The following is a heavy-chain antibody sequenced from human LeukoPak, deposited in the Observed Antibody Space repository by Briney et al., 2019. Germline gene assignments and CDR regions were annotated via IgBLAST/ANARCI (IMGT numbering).Heavy chain of an antibody. D-gene: IGHD3-22*01. V-gene: IGHV3-7*01. Sequence: GGSLRLSCAASGFTFSSYWMSWVRQAPGKGLEWVANIKQDGSEKYYVDSVKGRFTISRDNAKNSLYLQMNSLRAEDTAVYYCAGDTVSYYYDSSGYYPYYFDYWGQGTLVTVSS. CDR2: IKQDGSEK. J-gene: IGHJ4*02. CDR1: GFTFSSYW. CDR3: AGDTVSYYYDSSGYYPYYFDY.